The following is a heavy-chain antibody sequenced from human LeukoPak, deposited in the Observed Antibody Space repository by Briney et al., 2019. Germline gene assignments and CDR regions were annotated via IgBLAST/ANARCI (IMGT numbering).Heavy chain of an antibody. J-gene: IGHJ4*02. D-gene: IGHD2-2*01. CDR1: GFTFSSYW. Sequence: GGSLRLSCAASGFTFSSYWMHWVRQAPGEGLVWVSRINGDGSSTSYADYVKGRFSISRDIAKNTLYLQMNSLRAEDTAVYHCARLGDIYCGRTSCSLDSWGQGTLVTVSS. CDR2: INGDGSST. CDR3: ARLGDIYCGRTSCSLDS. V-gene: IGHV3-74*01.